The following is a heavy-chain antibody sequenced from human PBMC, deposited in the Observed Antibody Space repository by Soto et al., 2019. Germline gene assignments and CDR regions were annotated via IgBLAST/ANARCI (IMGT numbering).Heavy chain of an antibody. Sequence: SGSTLVNPTQTLTLTCTLSGFSQVAGGEGVGWIRQATGQVLGWLACIHGNDGKYYTPSLKTRLTVSKDKSKNQVVLTMANLGPVDTATYYCSRTMQSTCTLEYWGQGXLVTVYS. CDR2: IHGNDGK. J-gene: IGHJ4*02. CDR1: GFSQVAGGEG. CDR3: SRTMQSTCTLEY. D-gene: IGHD2-2*01. V-gene: IGHV2-70*11.